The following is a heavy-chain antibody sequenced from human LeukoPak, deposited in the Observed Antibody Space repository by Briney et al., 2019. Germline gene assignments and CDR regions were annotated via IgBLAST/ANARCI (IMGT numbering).Heavy chain of an antibody. J-gene: IGHJ4*02. D-gene: IGHD3-9*01. CDR3: ARAPPPFDWVSYYFDY. V-gene: IGHV3-69-1*01. CDR2: ISSSSTI. CDR1: GFAFSNYN. Sequence: GGSLRLSCAVSGFAFSNYNMNWVRQAPGKGLEWVASISSSSTIYYADSVKGRFTISRDNAKNSLYLQMNSLRAEDTAVYYCARAPPPFDWVSYYFDYWGQGTLVTVSS.